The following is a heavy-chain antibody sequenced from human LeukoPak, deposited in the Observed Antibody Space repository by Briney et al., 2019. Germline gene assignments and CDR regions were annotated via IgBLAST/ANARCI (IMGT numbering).Heavy chain of an antibody. CDR3: SGTALPYYYYYMDV. CDR2: IKQDGSEK. J-gene: IGHJ6*03. V-gene: IGHV3-7*01. Sequence: GGSLRLSCAASGFTFSRFWMTWVRQAPGKGLEWVANIKQDGSEKYYVDSVKGRFTIPRDNAKNSLYLQLNSLRAEDTAVYYCSGTALPYYYYYMDVWGKGTTVIVSS. CDR1: GFTFSRFW.